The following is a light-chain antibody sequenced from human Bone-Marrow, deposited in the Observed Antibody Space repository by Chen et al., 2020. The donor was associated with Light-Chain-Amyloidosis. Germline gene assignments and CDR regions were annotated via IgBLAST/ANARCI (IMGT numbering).Light chain of an antibody. CDR1: GGSVASKY. CDR2: EDD. Sequence: NFMLSQPPSVSESPATTLTISCPGSGGSVASKYMQWHQQRPGCAPTNVIYEDDKRASGVPDRFSGSIDRSSNSASLTISGLTTEDEADYYCQSYDVNSGVFGGGTRLTVL. V-gene: IGLV6-57*02. CDR3: QSYDVNSGV. J-gene: IGLJ3*02.